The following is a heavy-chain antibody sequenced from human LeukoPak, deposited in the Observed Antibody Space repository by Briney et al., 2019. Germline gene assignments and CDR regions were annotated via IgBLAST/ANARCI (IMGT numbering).Heavy chain of an antibody. V-gene: IGHV1-2*02. D-gene: IGHD3-10*01. CDR1: GYTFTSYD. CDR2: INPNSGGT. CDR3: ARDQTGYYYGSGSSANWFDR. J-gene: IGHJ5*02. Sequence: GASVKVSCKASGYTFTSYDINWVRQATGQGLEWMGWINPNSGGTNYAQKFQGRVTMTRDTSISTAYMELSRLRSDDTAVYYCARDQTGYYYGSGSSANWFDRWGQGTLVTVSS.